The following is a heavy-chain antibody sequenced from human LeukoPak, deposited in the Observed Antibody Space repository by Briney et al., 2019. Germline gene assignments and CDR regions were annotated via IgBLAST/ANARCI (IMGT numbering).Heavy chain of an antibody. CDR3: TRNYHSGWDYFYY. D-gene: IGHD6-19*01. J-gene: IGHJ4*02. CDR1: SYSISSCYY. Sequence: PSETLSLTCTISSYSISSCYYWGWIRQPPGKGLEWIGTIYHSGYTYYNPSLKSRVTMSVDTSKNQFSLKLRSVTAADTAVYYCTRNYHSGWDYFYYWGQGTLVTVSS. CDR2: IYHSGYT. V-gene: IGHV4-38-2*02.